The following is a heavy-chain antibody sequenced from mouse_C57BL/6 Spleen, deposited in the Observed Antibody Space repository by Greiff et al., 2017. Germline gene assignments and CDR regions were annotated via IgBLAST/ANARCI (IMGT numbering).Heavy chain of an antibody. CDR3: ARDLAMDC. Sequence: EVQRVESGGGLVKPGGSLKLSCAASGFTFSSYAMSWVRQTPEKRLEWVATISDGGSYTYYPDNVKGRFTISRDKAKNNLYLQMSHLKSEDTAMYYCARDLAMDCWGQGTSVTVAS. V-gene: IGHV5-4*01. J-gene: IGHJ4*01. CDR1: GFTFSSYA. CDR2: ISDGGSYT.